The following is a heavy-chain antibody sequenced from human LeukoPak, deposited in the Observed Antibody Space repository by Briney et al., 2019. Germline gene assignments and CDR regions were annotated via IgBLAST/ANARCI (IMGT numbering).Heavy chain of an antibody. CDR1: GGTFSSYA. D-gene: IGHD6-13*01. Sequence: ASVKVSCKASGGTFSSYAISWVRQAPGQGLEWMGWLSTYNGNTNYAQKFQGRVTMTTDTSTSTAYMELRSLRFDDTAVYYCARVISSSWYHHDYWGQGTLVTVSS. J-gene: IGHJ4*02. V-gene: IGHV1-18*01. CDR3: ARVISSSWYHHDY. CDR2: LSTYNGNT.